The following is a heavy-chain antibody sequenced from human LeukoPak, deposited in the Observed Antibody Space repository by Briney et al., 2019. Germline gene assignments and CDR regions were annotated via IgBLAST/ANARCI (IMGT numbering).Heavy chain of an antibody. Sequence: KPSEPLSLTCTASGGSISSYYWSWIRQPAGKGLEWIGRVYTSGSTNYTPSLKSRVTMSVDTSKNQFSLKLSSVTAADTAVYYCARDRLFRSGYYTHGYNWFDPWGQGTLVTVSS. V-gene: IGHV4-4*07. J-gene: IGHJ5*02. CDR1: GGSISSYY. D-gene: IGHD3-3*01. CDR2: VYTSGST. CDR3: ARDRLFRSGYYTHGYNWFDP.